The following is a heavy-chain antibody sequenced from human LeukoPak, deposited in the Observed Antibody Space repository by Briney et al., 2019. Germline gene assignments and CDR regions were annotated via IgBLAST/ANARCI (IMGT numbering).Heavy chain of an antibody. CDR2: IYYSGST. Sequence: SETLSLTCTVSGGSISSYYWSWIRQPPGKGLEWIGYIYYSGSTYYNPSLKSRVTISVDTSKNQFSLKLSSVTAADTAVYYCARPTIFEYYFDSWGQGTLVTVSS. CDR3: ARPTIFEYYFDS. J-gene: IGHJ4*02. CDR1: GGSISSYY. D-gene: IGHD3-9*01. V-gene: IGHV4-59*08.